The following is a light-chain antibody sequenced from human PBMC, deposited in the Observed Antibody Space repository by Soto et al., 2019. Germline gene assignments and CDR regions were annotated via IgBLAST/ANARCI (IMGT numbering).Light chain of an antibody. V-gene: IGKV1-39*01. CDR1: QSISSY. J-gene: IGKJ5*01. Sequence: DIQMTQSPSSLSASVGDRVTITCRASQSISSYLNWYQQKPGKAPKLLIYAASSLQSGVPSRFSGSGSLTDFTLTISSLQPEAFATYYCQQSYCTPLSFGQGTRLDIK. CDR3: QQSYCTPLS. CDR2: AAS.